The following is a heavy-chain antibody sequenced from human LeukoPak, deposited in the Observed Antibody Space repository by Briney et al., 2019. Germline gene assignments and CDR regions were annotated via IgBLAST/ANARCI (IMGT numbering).Heavy chain of an antibody. V-gene: IGHV4-30-4*01. D-gene: IGHD4-17*01. CDR2: IYYSGST. CDR1: GGSISSGDYH. Sequence: SETLSLTCTVSGGSISSGDYHWSWIRQPPGKGLEWIGYIYYSGSTYYNPSLKSRVTISVDTSKNQFSLKLSSVTAADTAVYYCARSLYGDYGYFQHWGQGTLVTVSS. J-gene: IGHJ1*01. CDR3: ARSLYGDYGYFQH.